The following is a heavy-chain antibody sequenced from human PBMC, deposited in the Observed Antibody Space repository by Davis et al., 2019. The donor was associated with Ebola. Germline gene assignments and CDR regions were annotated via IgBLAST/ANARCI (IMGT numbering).Heavy chain of an antibody. Sequence: HSQTLSLTCAISGDSVSSAGWNWIRQSPSRGLEWLGRTYYKSKWYYDYAVSVEGRITINPDTSKNQFSLQLSSVTPEDTAVYYCARGWLRSGFDYWGQGTLVTVSS. V-gene: IGHV6-1*01. CDR2: TYYKSKWYY. D-gene: IGHD5-12*01. CDR3: ARGWLRSGFDY. CDR1: GDSVSSAG. J-gene: IGHJ4*02.